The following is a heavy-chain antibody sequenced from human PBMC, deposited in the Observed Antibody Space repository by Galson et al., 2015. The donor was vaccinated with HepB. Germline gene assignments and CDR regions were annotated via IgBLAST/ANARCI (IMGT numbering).Heavy chain of an antibody. CDR1: GFTFSSYG. J-gene: IGHJ4*02. CDR2: ISYDGSNK. Sequence: SLRLSCAASGFTFSSYGMHWVRQAPGKGLEWVAVISYDGSNKYYADSVKGRFTISRDNSKNTLYLQMNSLRAEDTAVYYCAKDHEDGGNSDGYWGQGTLVTVSS. CDR3: AKDHEDGGNSDGY. D-gene: IGHD4-23*01. V-gene: IGHV3-30*18.